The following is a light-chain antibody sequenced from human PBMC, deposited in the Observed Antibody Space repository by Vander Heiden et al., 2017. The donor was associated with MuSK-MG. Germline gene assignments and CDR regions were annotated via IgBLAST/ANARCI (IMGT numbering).Light chain of an antibody. CDR2: GAS. V-gene: IGKV3-20*01. Sequence: EIVLTQSPGTLSLPPGERATLSCRASQSVSSSYLAWYQQKPGQAPRLLIYGASSRATGIPDRFSGSRSGTDFTLTISRLEPEHFAVYYCQQDGSSPQTFGARTKVEIK. CDR1: QSVSSSY. CDR3: QQDGSSPQT. J-gene: IGKJ4*01.